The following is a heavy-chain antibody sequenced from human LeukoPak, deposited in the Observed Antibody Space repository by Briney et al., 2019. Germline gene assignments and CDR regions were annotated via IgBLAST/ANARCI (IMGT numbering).Heavy chain of an antibody. CDR2: IIPIFGTA. V-gene: IGHV1-69*13. J-gene: IGHJ1*01. D-gene: IGHD2-21*01. CDR1: GGTFSSYA. CDR3: ARDSSEFRSLIPH. Sequence: SVKVSCKASGGTFSSYAISWVRQAPGQGLEWMGGIIPIFGTANYAQKFQGRVTITADESTSTAYMELSSLRSEDMAVYYCARDSSEFRSLIPHWGQGTLVTVSS.